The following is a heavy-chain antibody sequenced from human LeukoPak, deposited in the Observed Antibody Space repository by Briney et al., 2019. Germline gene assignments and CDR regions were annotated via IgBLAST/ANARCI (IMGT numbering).Heavy chain of an antibody. CDR1: GFTFSSYS. CDR2: ISSSSSYI. J-gene: IGHJ4*02. V-gene: IGHV3-21*01. CDR3: ARLDDSSGYYGDY. D-gene: IGHD3-22*01. Sequence: PGGSLRLSCAASGFTFSSYSMNWVRQAPGKGLEWVSSISSSSSYIYYADSVKGRFTISRDNAKNSLYLQMNSLRAEDTAVYYCARLDDSSGYYGDYWGQGTLVTVSS.